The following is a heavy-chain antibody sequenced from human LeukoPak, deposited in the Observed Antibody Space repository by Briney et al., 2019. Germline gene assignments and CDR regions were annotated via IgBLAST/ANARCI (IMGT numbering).Heavy chain of an antibody. D-gene: IGHD3-22*01. CDR2: IKTDGST. Sequence: GGSLRLSCAASGFTFSSYWMHWVRQAPGKGLVWVSRIKTDGSTAYADSVKGRFTISRDNSKNTLYLQMNSLRAEDTAVYYCAKEVVVVITTPTEAGFDYWGQGTLVTVSS. J-gene: IGHJ4*02. CDR1: GFTFSSYW. V-gene: IGHV3-74*01. CDR3: AKEVVVVITTPTEAGFDY.